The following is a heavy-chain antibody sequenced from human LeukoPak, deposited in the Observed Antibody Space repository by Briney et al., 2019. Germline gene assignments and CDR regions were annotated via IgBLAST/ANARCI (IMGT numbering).Heavy chain of an antibody. V-gene: IGHV3-11*01. Sequence: GGSLRLSCAASGFPFSAYSMTWIRQAPGKGLEWVSYISSSGSTIYYADSVKGRFTISRDNAKNSLYLQMNSLRAEDTAVYYCARAGGYGDGTGYFDYWGQGTLVTVSS. CDR2: ISSSGSTI. CDR1: GFPFSAYS. CDR3: ARAGGYGDGTGYFDY. D-gene: IGHD4-17*01. J-gene: IGHJ4*02.